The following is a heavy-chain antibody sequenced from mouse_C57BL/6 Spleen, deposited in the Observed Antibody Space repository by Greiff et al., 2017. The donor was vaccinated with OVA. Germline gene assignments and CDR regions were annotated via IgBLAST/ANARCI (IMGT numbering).Heavy chain of an antibody. J-gene: IGHJ4*01. CDR3: ARREDYYGSSHPWDAMDY. Sequence: EVKLQESGPELVKPGASVKIPCKASGYTFTDYNMDWVKQSHGKSLEWIGDINPNNGGTIYNQKFKGKATLTVDKSSSTAYMELRSLTSEDTAVYYCARREDYYGSSHPWDAMDYWGQGTSVTVSS. V-gene: IGHV1-18*01. CDR2: INPNNGGT. CDR1: GYTFTDYN. D-gene: IGHD1-1*01.